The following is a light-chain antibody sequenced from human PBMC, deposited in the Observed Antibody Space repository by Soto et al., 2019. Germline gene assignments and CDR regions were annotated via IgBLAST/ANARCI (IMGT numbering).Light chain of an antibody. CDR3: AAWDDSLSARYV. V-gene: IGLV1-47*03. J-gene: IGLJ1*01. Sequence: QPVLTQPPSVSGTPGQRVTISCSGSSSNIGSNYVHWYQELPGAAPKLLIYRNDQRPSGVPDRFSGSKSGTSASLAISGLWSEDEADYYCAAWDDSLSARYVFGTGTKVTVL. CDR2: RND. CDR1: SSNIGSNY.